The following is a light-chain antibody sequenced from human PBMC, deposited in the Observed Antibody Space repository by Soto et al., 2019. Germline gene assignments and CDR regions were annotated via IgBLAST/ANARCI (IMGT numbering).Light chain of an antibody. V-gene: IGKV3-20*01. CDR3: QPYVSLGT. CDR2: GAS. CDR1: QSVSNNY. Sequence: EIVLTQSPGTLSLSPVERATLSCRASQSVSNNYLAWYQQKPGQAPRLLIYGASNRATGIPDRFSGSGSGTDFTLTISRLEPEDFAVYYCQPYVSLGTFGQRTKVDIK. J-gene: IGKJ1*01.